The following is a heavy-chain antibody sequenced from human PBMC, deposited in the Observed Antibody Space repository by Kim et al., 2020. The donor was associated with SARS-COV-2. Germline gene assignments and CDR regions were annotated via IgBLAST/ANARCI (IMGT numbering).Heavy chain of an antibody. CDR3: AKSYSKGAFDI. V-gene: IGHV3-30*18. D-gene: IGHD4-4*01. Sequence: GGSLRLSCAASGFTFSSYGMHWVRQAPGKGLEWVAVISYDGSNKYYAYSVKGRFTISRYNSKNTLYLQMNSLRAEDTAVYYCAKSYSKGAFDIWGQGTMVTVSS. CDR2: ISYDGSNK. J-gene: IGHJ3*02. CDR1: GFTFSSYG.